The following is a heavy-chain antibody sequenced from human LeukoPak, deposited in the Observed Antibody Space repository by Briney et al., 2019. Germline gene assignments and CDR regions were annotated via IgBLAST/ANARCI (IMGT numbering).Heavy chain of an antibody. CDR2: INPNTGNP. V-gene: IGHV7-4-1*02. CDR3: AIDQPVAGVSNFDS. CDR1: GGTFSSYA. Sequence: ASVKVSCKASGGTFSSYAISWVRQAPGQGLEWMGWINPNTGNPTYAQAFIGRFVFSLDTSVSTAYLQISSLNTEDTAVYYCAIDQPVAGVSNFDSWGQGTLVTVSS. J-gene: IGHJ4*02. D-gene: IGHD6-19*01.